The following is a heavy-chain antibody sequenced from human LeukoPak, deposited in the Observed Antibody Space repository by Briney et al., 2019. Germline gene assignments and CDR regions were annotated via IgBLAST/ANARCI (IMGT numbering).Heavy chain of an antibody. CDR3: AKGEYYYDSSGYPDH. CDR2: ISYGGSTK. D-gene: IGHD3-22*01. V-gene: IGHV3-30*18. J-gene: IGHJ4*02. Sequence: GGSLRLSCAASGFTFSSYGMHWVRQAPGKGLEWVAVISYGGSTKYYADSVKGRFTISRDNSKNTLYLQMNSLRAEDTAVYYCAKGEYYYDSSGYPDHWGQGTLVTVSS. CDR1: GFTFSSYG.